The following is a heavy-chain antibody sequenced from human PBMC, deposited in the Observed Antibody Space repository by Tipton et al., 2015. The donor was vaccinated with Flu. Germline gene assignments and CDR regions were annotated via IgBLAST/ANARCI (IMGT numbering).Heavy chain of an antibody. V-gene: IGHV4-38-2*01. CDR2: IHRTGNT. J-gene: IGHJ4*02. D-gene: IGHD3-10*02. CDR3: ARHTGDSVRGVIDY. CDR1: GDSIGSDYY. Sequence: TLSLTCSVSGDSIGSDYYWGWIRQPPGKGLEWIGNIHRTGNTYFNPSLTSRVTISVDGSKNQFSLRLTSVTAADTAVYYCARHTGDSVRGVIDYWGQGTLVTVSS.